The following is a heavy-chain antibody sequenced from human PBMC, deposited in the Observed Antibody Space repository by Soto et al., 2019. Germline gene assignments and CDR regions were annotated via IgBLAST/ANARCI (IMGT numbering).Heavy chain of an antibody. Sequence: QVQLQESGPGLVKPSETLSLTCTVSGDSVSSSYYYWGWIRQPPGKGLEWIGSIFYSGSTYYNPSLKSRVTISVDTSKNQFSLKLSSVTAADTAVYYCARHGSSRQIYHYGMDVWGPGTTVTVSS. CDR1: GDSVSSSYYY. CDR2: IFYSGST. V-gene: IGHV4-39*01. CDR3: ARHGSSRQIYHYGMDV. D-gene: IGHD6-13*01. J-gene: IGHJ6*02.